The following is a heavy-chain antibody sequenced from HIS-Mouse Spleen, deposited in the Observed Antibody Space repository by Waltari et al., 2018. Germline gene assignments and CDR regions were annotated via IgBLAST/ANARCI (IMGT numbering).Heavy chain of an antibody. Sequence: PGQGLGWMGWINPNSGGTNYAQKFQGRVTMTRDTSISTAYMELSRLRSDDTAVYYCARDLDVLRYFDWLSSYGMDVWGQGTTVTVSS. CDR3: ARDLDVLRYFDWLSSYGMDV. D-gene: IGHD3-9*01. CDR2: INPNSGGT. V-gene: IGHV1-2*02. J-gene: IGHJ6*02.